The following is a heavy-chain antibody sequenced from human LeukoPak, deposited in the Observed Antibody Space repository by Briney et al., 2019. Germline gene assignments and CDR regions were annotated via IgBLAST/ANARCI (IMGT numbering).Heavy chain of an antibody. V-gene: IGHV3-33*06. CDR3: AKGREPYGDSRFDY. J-gene: IGHJ4*02. Sequence: GGSLRLSCAASGFAFSSYTLHWVRQTPGKGLEWVALIWYDGSKKDYADSVKGRFTISRDNSENTLYLQMNSLRVEDTAVYYCAKGREPYGDSRFDYWGQGTLVTVSS. CDR2: IWYDGSKK. D-gene: IGHD4-17*01. CDR1: GFAFSSYT.